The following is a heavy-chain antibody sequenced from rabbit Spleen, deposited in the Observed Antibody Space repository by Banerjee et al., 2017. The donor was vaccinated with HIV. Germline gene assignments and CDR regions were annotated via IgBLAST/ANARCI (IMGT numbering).Heavy chain of an antibody. Sequence: QSLEESGGDLVKPGASLTLTCTASGFSLSRDYWICWVRQAPGKGLEWIACIDGGVKGTTYYASWAKGRFAVSKTSPTTVTLQMTSLTVADMATYFCARDGSGWGANFNLWGPGTLVTVS. CDR1: GFSLSRDYW. D-gene: IGHD4-1*01. CDR3: ARDGSGWGANFNL. J-gene: IGHJ4*01. CDR2: IDGGVKGTT. V-gene: IGHV1S40*01.